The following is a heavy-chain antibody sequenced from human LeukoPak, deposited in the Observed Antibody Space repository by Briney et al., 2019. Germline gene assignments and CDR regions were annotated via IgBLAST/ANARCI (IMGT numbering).Heavy chain of an antibody. Sequence: SETLSLTCAVSGYSISSGYYWGWIRQPPGKGLEWIGGIYHSGSTYYNPSLKSRVTISVDTSKNQFSLKLSSVTAADTAGYYCARDNDMEHFDYWGQGTLVTVSS. CDR1: GYSISSGYY. J-gene: IGHJ4*02. CDR2: IYHSGST. D-gene: IGHD1-26*01. V-gene: IGHV4-38-2*02. CDR3: ARDNDMEHFDY.